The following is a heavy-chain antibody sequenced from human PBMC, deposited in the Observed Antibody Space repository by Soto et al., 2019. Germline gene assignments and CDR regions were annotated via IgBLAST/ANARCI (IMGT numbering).Heavy chain of an antibody. CDR1: GYTFTSYG. CDR2: ISAYNGNT. D-gene: IGHD2-15*01. J-gene: IGHJ5*02. Sequence: ASVKVSCKASGYTFTSYGISWVRQAPGQGLEWMGWISAYNGNTNYAQKLQGRVTMTTDTSTSTAYMELRSLRSDDTAMYYCARSVVVVAAATWFDPWGQGTLVTVYS. CDR3: ARSVVVVAAATWFDP. V-gene: IGHV1-18*01.